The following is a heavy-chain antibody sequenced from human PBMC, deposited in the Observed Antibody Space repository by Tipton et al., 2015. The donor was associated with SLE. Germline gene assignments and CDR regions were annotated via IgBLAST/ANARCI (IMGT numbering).Heavy chain of an antibody. Sequence: PGLVKPSETLSLSCSVSGDSITGYDEFWAWIRQSPGKGLEWIGSIDDRGRTTYSPSLRSRVTISSTTATNQFSLSLASVTAADTAVYYCVRSSWYRGNYYYYMDVWGKGTTVTVSS. D-gene: IGHD1-1*01. CDR1: GDSITGYDEF. V-gene: IGHV4-38-2*01. CDR2: IDDRGRT. J-gene: IGHJ6*03. CDR3: VRSSWYRGNYYYYMDV.